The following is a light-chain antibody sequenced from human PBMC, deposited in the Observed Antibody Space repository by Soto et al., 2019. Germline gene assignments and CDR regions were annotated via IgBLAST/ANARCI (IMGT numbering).Light chain of an antibody. CDR1: QDISNY. CDR2: GSF. J-gene: IGKJ2*01. V-gene: IGKV1-9*01. CDR3: QHLNYYPYT. Sequence: DIQLTQSPSFLSAAVGDRVTIICRASQDISNYLAWYQQKPGKAPKLLIFGSFTLQGGVPSRFSGSGSVTEFTLAISGLQPEDFAIYDCQHLNYYPYTFGQGTKLEIK.